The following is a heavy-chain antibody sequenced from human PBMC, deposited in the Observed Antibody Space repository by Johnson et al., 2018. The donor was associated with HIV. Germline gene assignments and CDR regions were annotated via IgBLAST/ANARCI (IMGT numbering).Heavy chain of an antibody. Sequence: VQLVESGGGVVRPGGSLRLSCAASGFTFDDYGMSWVRQAPGKGLEWVSGIGTAGDTYYPDAVKGRFTISRDNAKNSLYLQMNSLRAEDTAVYYCAPLGDAFDIWGQGTMVTVSS. J-gene: IGHJ3*02. CDR2: IGTAGDT. D-gene: IGHD7-27*01. CDR3: APLGDAFDI. CDR1: GFTFDDYG. V-gene: IGHV3-20*04.